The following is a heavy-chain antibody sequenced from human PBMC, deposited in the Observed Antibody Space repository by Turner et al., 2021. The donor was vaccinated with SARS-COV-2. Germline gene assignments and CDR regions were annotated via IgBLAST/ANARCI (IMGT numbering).Heavy chain of an antibody. CDR2: FDPEDAET. D-gene: IGHD6-19*01. CDR1: GYTLIELS. CDR3: ATVFAVAGLSYNMDV. V-gene: IGHV1-24*01. Sequence: QVQLVQSGAEVKKPGASVKVSCTVSGYTLIELSMHWVRQAPGKGLEWMGGFDPEDAETIYAQKFQGRVTMTEDTSTDTAYMELSSLRSEDTAVYYCATVFAVAGLSYNMDVWGQGTTVTVSS. J-gene: IGHJ6*02.